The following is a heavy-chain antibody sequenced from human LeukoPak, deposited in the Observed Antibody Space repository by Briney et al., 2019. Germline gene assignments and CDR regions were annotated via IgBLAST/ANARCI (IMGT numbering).Heavy chain of an antibody. CDR2: IYSGGST. J-gene: IGHJ5*02. CDR1: GFTVSSNY. D-gene: IGHD2-15*01. V-gene: IGHV3-66*01. CDR3: ARFLYCSGGSCHERWFDP. Sequence: GGSLRLSCAASGFTVSSNYMSWVRQAPGKGLEWVSVIYSGGSTYYADSVKGRFTISRGNSKNTLYLQMNSLRAEDTAVYYCARFLYCSGGSCHERWFDPWGQGTLVTVSS.